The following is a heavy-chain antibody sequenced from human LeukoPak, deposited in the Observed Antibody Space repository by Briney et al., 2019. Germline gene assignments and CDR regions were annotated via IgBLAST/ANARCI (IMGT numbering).Heavy chain of an antibody. Sequence: SVKVSCTASGGTFSSYAISWVRQAPGQGLEWMGGIIPIFGTANYVQKFQGRVTITADESTSTAYMELSSLRSEDTAVYYCAGGGYSYGSPLDYWGQGTLVTVSS. CDR3: AGGGYSYGSPLDY. D-gene: IGHD5-18*01. V-gene: IGHV1-69*01. J-gene: IGHJ4*02. CDR1: GGTFSSYA. CDR2: IIPIFGTA.